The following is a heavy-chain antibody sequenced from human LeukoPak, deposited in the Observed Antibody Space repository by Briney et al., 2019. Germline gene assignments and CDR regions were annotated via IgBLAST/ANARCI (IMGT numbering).Heavy chain of an antibody. CDR2: ISDSGVGT. CDR3: AKIGRSYDFWTGYYEEEVDYMDV. V-gene: IGHV3-23*01. Sequence: GGSLRLSCAASGFTFSSYGMNWVRQAPGKGLEWVSGISDSGVGTKHADSVKGRFTISRDNSKNTLYLQMNSLRAEDTAVCYCAKIGRSYDFWTGYYEEEVDYMDVWGKGTTVTVSS. D-gene: IGHD3-3*01. J-gene: IGHJ6*03. CDR1: GFTFSSYG.